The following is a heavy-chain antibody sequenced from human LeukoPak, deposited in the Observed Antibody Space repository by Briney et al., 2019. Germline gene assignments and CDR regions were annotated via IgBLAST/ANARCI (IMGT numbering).Heavy chain of an antibody. Sequence: PGGSLRLSGAASGFTFSSYGMHWVRQAPGKGLEWVAFIRYDGSNKYYADSVKGRFTISRDNSKNTLYLQMNSLRAEDTAVYYCAKNGEEEYQLPYNYCYYYMDVWGKGTTVTVSS. D-gene: IGHD2-2*01. J-gene: IGHJ6*03. V-gene: IGHV3-30*02. CDR3: AKNGEEEYQLPYNYCYYYMDV. CDR2: IRYDGSNK. CDR1: GFTFSSYG.